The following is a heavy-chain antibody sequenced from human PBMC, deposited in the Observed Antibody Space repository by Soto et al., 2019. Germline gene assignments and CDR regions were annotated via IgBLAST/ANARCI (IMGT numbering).Heavy chain of an antibody. V-gene: IGHV4-30-4*01. CDR3: ARVMSDCSGGVCYHADEYFQH. CDR1: GGSISTDDYY. Sequence: SETLSLTCSVSGGSISTDDYYWSWIRQPPGKGLEWIGYIYYSGTTYYNPSLKSRVTISIDTSKNQFSLKLSSVTAADTAVYYCARVMSDCSGGVCYHADEYFQHWGQGTLVTV. J-gene: IGHJ1*01. D-gene: IGHD2-15*01. CDR2: IYYSGTT.